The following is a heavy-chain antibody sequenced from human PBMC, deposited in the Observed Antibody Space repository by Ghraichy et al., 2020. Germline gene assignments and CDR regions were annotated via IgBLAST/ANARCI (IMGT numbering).Heavy chain of an antibody. CDR2: IYCSGST. Sequence: SETLSLTCTVSGGSISSSSYYWGWIRQPPGKGLEWIGSIYCSGSTYYNPSLKSRVTISVDTSKNQFSLKLSSVTAADTAVYYCARHAVYYYDSSGYLNYWGQGTLVTVSS. D-gene: IGHD3-22*01. V-gene: IGHV4-39*01. J-gene: IGHJ4*02. CDR1: GGSISSSSYY. CDR3: ARHAVYYYDSSGYLNY.